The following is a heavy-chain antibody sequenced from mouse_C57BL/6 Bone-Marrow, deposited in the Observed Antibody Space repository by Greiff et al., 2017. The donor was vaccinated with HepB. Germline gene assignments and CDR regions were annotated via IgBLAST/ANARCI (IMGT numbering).Heavy chain of an antibody. CDR3: TAGHGKND. CDR2: IRLKSDNYAT. J-gene: IGHJ2*01. V-gene: IGHV6-3*01. Sequence: EVMLVESGGGLVQPGGSMKLSCVASGFTFSNYWMNWVRQSPEKGLEWVAQIRLKSDNYATHYAESVKGRFTISRDDSKSSVYLQMNNLRAEDTGIYYCTAGHGKNDWGQGTTLTVSS. CDR1: GFTFSNYW. D-gene: IGHD1-1*01.